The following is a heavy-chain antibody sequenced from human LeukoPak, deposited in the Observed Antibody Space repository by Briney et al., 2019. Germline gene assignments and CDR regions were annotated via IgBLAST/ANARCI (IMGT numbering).Heavy chain of an antibody. CDR1: GYTFTSYA. Sequence: ASVKVSCKASGYTFTSYAMNWVRQAPGQGLEWMGWINTNTGNPTYAQGFTGRFVFSLDTSVSTAYLRISSLKAEDTAVYYCARVILWFGELWYYFDYWGQGTLVTVSS. CDR2: INTNTGNP. V-gene: IGHV7-4-1*02. CDR3: ARVILWFGELWYYFDY. J-gene: IGHJ4*02. D-gene: IGHD3-10*01.